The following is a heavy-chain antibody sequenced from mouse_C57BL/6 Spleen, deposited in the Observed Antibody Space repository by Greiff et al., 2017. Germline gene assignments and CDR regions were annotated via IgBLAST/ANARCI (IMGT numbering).Heavy chain of an antibody. D-gene: IGHD2-2*01. CDR1: GFTFSSYA. Sequence: EVKLQESGEGLVKPGGSLKLSCAASGFTFSSYAMSWVRQTPEKRLEWVAYISSGGDYTYYADTVQGRFPISRDNARNTLYLQMSSLKSEDTAMYYCTREGGYGYDVDCFAYWGQGTLVTVSA. J-gene: IGHJ3*01. CDR2: ISSGGDYT. V-gene: IGHV5-9-1*02. CDR3: TREGGYGYDVDCFAY.